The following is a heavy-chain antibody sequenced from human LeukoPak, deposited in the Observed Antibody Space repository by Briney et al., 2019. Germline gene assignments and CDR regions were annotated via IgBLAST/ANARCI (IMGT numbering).Heavy chain of an antibody. CDR3: ARDGGITPVGTVTYYYYYMDV. CDR1: GFTFSSYS. D-gene: IGHD6-13*01. J-gene: IGHJ6*03. Sequence: PGGSLRLSCAASGFTFSSYSMNWVRQAPGKGPEWVSSFSSRGGFIYYADSVKGRFTVSRDNAENSLFLQMNSLRAEDTAVYYCARDGGITPVGTVTYYYYYMDVWGKGTTVTVSS. V-gene: IGHV3-21*01. CDR2: FSSRGGFI.